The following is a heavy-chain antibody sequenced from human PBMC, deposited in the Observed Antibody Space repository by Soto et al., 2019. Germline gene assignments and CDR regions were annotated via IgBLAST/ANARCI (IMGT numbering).Heavy chain of an antibody. CDR2: ISAYNGNT. CDR1: GYTFTSYG. J-gene: IGHJ3*02. D-gene: IGHD3-3*01. CDR3: ARTPKYDFWSGYYLPDAFDI. V-gene: IGHV1-18*01. Sequence: VKVSCKASGYTFTSYGISWVRQAPGQGLEWMGWISAYNGNTNYAQKLQGRVTMTTDTSTSTAYMELRSLRSDDTAVYYCARTPKYDFWSGYYLPDAFDIWGQGTMVT.